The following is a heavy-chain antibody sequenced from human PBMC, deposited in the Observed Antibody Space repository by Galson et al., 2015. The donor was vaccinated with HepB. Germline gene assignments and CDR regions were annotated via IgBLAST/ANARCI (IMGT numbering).Heavy chain of an antibody. J-gene: IGHJ6*02. Sequence: QSGAEVKKPGESLRISCKGSGYSFTSYWISWVRQMPGKGLEWMGRIDPSDSYTNYSPSFQGHVTISADKSISTAYLQWSSLKASDTAMYYCARHASRGITMVRGVITNYYGMDVWGQGTTVTVSS. CDR2: IDPSDSYT. D-gene: IGHD3-10*01. V-gene: IGHV5-10-1*01. CDR1: GYSFTSYW. CDR3: ARHASRGITMVRGVITNYYGMDV.